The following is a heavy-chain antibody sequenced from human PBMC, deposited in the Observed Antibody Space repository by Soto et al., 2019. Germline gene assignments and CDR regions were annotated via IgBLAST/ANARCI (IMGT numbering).Heavy chain of an antibody. D-gene: IGHD2-2*01. J-gene: IGHJ4*02. CDR2: ISYDGRNK. Sequence: QVQLVESGGGVVQPGGSLRLSCAASGFTFSSYAMHWVRLAPGTGLDWVAGISYDGRNKFSADSVKGRFTISRDNSQNALYLQMNSLRPEDTAGYYCAKETSRFAVPPALDYWGQGTLGTVS. CDR3: AKETSRFAVPPALDY. V-gene: IGHV3-30*18. CDR1: GFTFSSYA.